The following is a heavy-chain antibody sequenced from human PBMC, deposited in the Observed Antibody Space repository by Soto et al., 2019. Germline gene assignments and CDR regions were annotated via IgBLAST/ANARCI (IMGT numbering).Heavy chain of an antibody. J-gene: IGHJ6*02. Sequence: GASVKVSCKASGYTFTSYYMHWVRQALGQGLEWMGIINPSGGSTSYAQKFQGRVTMTRDTSTSTVYMELSSLRSEDTAVYYCARELYSHGYATPHPRGNNSHYYGMDVWG. CDR1: GYTFTSYY. D-gene: IGHD5-18*01. CDR2: INPSGGST. CDR3: ARELYSHGYATPHPRGNNSHYYGMDV. V-gene: IGHV1-46*01.